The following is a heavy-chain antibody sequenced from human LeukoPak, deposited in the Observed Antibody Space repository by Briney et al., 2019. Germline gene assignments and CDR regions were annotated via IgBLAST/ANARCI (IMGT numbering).Heavy chain of an antibody. D-gene: IGHD1-26*01. V-gene: IGHV3-30*02. J-gene: IGHJ4*02. CDR2: IRYDGGNK. Sequence: GGSLRLSCVASGFTFSLYGMHWVHQAPGKGLEWVTFIRYDGGNKYYADSVKGRFTISRDDSKNTLYLQLSSLRVEDTAAYYCAKDISIKSDGTYFDYGGQGTVVTVSS. CDR3: AKDISIKSDGTYFDY. CDR1: GFTFSLYG.